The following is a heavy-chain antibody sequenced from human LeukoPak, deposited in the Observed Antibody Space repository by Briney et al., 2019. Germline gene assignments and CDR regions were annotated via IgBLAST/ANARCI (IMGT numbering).Heavy chain of an antibody. D-gene: IGHD6-19*01. J-gene: IGHJ6*03. CDR2: IYYSGST. CDR1: GGSISSSSYY. V-gene: IGHV4-39*07. CDR3: ARDNRYSSGWFYMDV. Sequence: PSETLSLTCTVSGGSISSSSYYWGWIRQPPGKGLQWIGSIYYSGSTYYNPSLKSRVTISVDTSKNQFSLKLSSVTAADTAVYYCARDNRYSSGWFYMDVWGKGTTVTVSS.